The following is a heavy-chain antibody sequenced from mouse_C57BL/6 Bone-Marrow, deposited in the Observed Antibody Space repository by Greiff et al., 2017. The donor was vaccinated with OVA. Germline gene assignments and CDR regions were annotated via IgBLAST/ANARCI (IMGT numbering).Heavy chain of an antibody. CDR2: IHPNSGST. D-gene: IGHD4-1*01. CDR1: GYTFTSYW. V-gene: IGHV1-64*01. CDR3: ARRHWAYYAMDY. J-gene: IGHJ4*01. Sequence: QVQLQQSGAELVKPGASVKLSCKASGYTFTSYWMHWVKQRPGQGLEWIGMIHPNSGSTNYNEKFKSKATLTVDKSSSTAYMQLSSLTSEDSAVYYCARRHWAYYAMDYWGQGTSVTVSS.